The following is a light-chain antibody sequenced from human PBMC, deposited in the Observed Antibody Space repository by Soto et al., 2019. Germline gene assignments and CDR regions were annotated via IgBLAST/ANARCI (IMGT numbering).Light chain of an antibody. J-gene: IGLJ3*02. CDR3: AAWDASLNGV. Sequence: QSALAQPASVSGSPGQSITISCTGTSSDVGAYNSVSWYQQHPHRAPQVIIYKGTQRPSGVPARFSGSKSGTSASLAISALQSEDEADYYCAAWDASLNGVFGGGTKLTVL. CDR1: SSDVGAYNS. V-gene: IGLV2-14*02. CDR2: KGT.